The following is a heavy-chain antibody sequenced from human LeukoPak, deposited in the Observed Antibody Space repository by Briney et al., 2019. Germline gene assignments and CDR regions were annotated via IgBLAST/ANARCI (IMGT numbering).Heavy chain of an antibody. CDR1: GFAFSNFA. CDR3: AREKFDS. CDR2: VSYEGNIK. J-gene: IGHJ5*01. V-gene: IGHV3-30*14. Sequence: GGSLRLSCAASGFAFSNFAMHWVRQAPGKGLEWVAVVSYEGNIKYYTDSAKGRFTISRDNSDNVISLQMNNLTIEDTATYYCAREKFDSWGQGALVTVSP.